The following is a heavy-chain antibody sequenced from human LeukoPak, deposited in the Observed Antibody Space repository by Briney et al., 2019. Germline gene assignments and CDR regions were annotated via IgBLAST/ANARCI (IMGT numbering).Heavy chain of an antibody. D-gene: IGHD3-16*02. CDR2: INPSGGST. Sequence: ASVKVSCKASGYTFTSYYMHWVRQAPGQGLEWMGIINPSGGSTSYAQKFQGRDTMTRDTSTSTVYMELSSLRSEDTAVYYCARVGLRLGELSLYFDYWGQGTLVTVSS. J-gene: IGHJ4*02. CDR3: ARVGLRLGELSLYFDY. V-gene: IGHV1-46*01. CDR1: GYTFTSYY.